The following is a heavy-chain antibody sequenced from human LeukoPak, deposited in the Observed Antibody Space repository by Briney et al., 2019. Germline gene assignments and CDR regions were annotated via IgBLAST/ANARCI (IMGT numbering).Heavy chain of an antibody. CDR3: ARDLGDYYDSSGYY. D-gene: IGHD3-22*01. CDR2: IKQDGSEK. CDR1: GFTFSSYW. J-gene: IGHJ4*02. V-gene: IGHV3-7*01. Sequence: GSLRLSCAASGFTFSSYWMSWVRQAPGKGLEWVANIKQDGSEKYYVDSVKGRFTISRDNAKNSLYLQMNSLRAEDTAVYYCARDLGDYYDSSGYYWGQGTLVTVSS.